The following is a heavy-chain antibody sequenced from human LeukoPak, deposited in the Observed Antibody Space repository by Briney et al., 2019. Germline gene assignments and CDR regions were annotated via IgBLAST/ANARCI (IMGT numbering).Heavy chain of an antibody. V-gene: IGHV1-18*01. CDR1: GYTLTELS. J-gene: IGHJ5*02. CDR3: ARDWGGYNWFDP. Sequence: ASVKVSCKVSGYTLTELSMHWVRQAPGKGLEWMGWISAYNGNTNYAQKLQGRVTMTTDTSTSTAYMELRSLRSDDTAVYYCARDWGGYNWFDPWGQGTLVTVSS. CDR2: ISAYNGNT. D-gene: IGHD3-16*01.